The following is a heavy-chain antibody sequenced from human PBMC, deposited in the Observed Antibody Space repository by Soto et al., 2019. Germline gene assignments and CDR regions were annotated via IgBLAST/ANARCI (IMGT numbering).Heavy chain of an antibody. Sequence: QITLKESGPTLVKPTQTLRLTSTFTGFSLSTSGVGVAWIRQPPGKALKWLAVIYWDDDMRYSPSLKNRLTITQDTSKNQVVLTMTNMDPVDTATYYCAHKADYYGSGRQLDYWGQGTLVTVSS. D-gene: IGHD3-10*01. J-gene: IGHJ4*02. CDR2: IYWDDDM. CDR3: AHKADYYGSGRQLDY. CDR1: GFSLSTSGVG. V-gene: IGHV2-5*02.